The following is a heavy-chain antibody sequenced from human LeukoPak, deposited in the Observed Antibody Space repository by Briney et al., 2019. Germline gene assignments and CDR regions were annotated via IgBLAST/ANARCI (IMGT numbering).Heavy chain of an antibody. CDR2: ISSSGSTI. V-gene: IGHV3-11*04. J-gene: IGHJ4*02. Sequence: PGGSLRLSCAASGFTFSDYYMSWIRQAPGKGLEWVSYISSSGSTIYYADSVKGRFTISRDNAKSSLYLQMNSLRAEDTAVYYCARDRSDGYNKNDYWGQGTLVTVSS. CDR3: ARDRSDGYNKNDY. D-gene: IGHD5-24*01. CDR1: GFTFSDYY.